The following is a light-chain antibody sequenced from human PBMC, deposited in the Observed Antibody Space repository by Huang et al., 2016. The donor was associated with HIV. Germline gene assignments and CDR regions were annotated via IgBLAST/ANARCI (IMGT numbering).Light chain of an antibody. CDR1: QNISSK. V-gene: IGKV3-15*01. J-gene: IGKJ4*01. CDR3: QQYDNWPGT. Sequence: EIVVTQSPATLSVSPGERAPLSCRASQNISSKLAWYQQKPGQAPRLLIYGASTRATGIPARFSGRGSGTEFTRTISSLQSEDFAVYYCQQYDNWPGTFGGGTKVEI. CDR2: GAS.